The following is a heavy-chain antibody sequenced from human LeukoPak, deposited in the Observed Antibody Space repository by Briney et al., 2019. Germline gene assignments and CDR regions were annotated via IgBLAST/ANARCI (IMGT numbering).Heavy chain of an antibody. CDR3: ARSFDFWSGYYDY. J-gene: IGHJ4*02. CDR2: IYTSGST. V-gene: IGHV4-4*09. Sequence: SETLSLTCTVSGGSINNYYWTWIRQPPGKGLEGIGYIYTSGSTDYNPSLKSRVTMSLDTSKNQFSLTLRSVTAADTAVYYCARSFDFWSGYYDYWGQGTLVTVSS. CDR1: GGSINNYY. D-gene: IGHD3-3*01.